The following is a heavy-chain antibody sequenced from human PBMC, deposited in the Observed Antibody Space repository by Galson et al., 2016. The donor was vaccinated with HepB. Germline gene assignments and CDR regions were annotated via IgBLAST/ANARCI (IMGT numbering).Heavy chain of an antibody. CDR2: IRSKAYGGTT. Sequence: SLRLSCATSGFTFGDYAMSWFRQAPGKGLEWVGFIRSKAYGGTTEYAASVKGRFTISRDDSKSIAYLQMNSLKTEDTAVYYCTRVYHDFWSGYSRYMDVWGKGTTVTVSS. J-gene: IGHJ6*03. D-gene: IGHD3-3*01. CDR1: GFTFGDYA. V-gene: IGHV3-49*03. CDR3: TRVYHDFWSGYSRYMDV.